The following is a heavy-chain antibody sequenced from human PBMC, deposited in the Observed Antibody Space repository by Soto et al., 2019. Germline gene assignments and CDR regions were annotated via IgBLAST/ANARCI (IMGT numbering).Heavy chain of an antibody. Sequence: GGSLRLSCAASGFTFTTYGMHWVRQAPGKWLEWVSGFGTAGDTYYPGSVKGRFTISRENAKNSLYLQMNSLRAGDTAVYYCARDITIFGVDHYYYGMDVWGQGTTVT. CDR3: ARDITIFGVDHYYYGMDV. J-gene: IGHJ6*02. CDR1: GFTFTTYG. D-gene: IGHD3-3*01. CDR2: FGTAGDT. V-gene: IGHV3-13*01.